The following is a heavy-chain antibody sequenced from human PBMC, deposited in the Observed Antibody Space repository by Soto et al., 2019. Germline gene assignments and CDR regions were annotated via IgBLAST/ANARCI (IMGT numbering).Heavy chain of an antibody. D-gene: IGHD3-22*01. CDR3: ARDYYKYYDSSGYYRSPAY. V-gene: IGHV3-30-3*01. CDR2: ISYDGSNK. J-gene: IGHJ4*02. Sequence: GGSLRLSCAASGFTFSSYAMSWVRQAPGKGLEWVAVISYDGSNKYYADSVKGRFTISRDNSRNTLFLQMNSLRAEDTAVYYCARDYYKYYDSSGYYRSPAYWGQGTLVTVSS. CDR1: GFTFSSYA.